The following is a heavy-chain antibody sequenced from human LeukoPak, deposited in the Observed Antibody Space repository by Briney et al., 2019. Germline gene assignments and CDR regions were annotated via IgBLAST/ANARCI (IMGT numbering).Heavy chain of an antibody. CDR2: IYTSGST. D-gene: IGHD3-10*01. CDR3: ARGRGSTGAVKYYFDY. Sequence: PSETLSLTCTVSGGSISSYYWSWIRQPAGKGLEWIGRIYTSGSTNYNPSLKSRVTMSVDTSKNQFSLKLSSVTAADTAVYHCARGRGSTGAVKYYFDYWGQGTLVTVSS. CDR1: GGSISSYY. J-gene: IGHJ4*02. V-gene: IGHV4-4*07.